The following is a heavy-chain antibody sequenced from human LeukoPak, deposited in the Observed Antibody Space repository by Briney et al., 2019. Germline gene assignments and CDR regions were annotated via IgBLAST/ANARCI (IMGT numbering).Heavy chain of an antibody. CDR2: ISSSSSYI. CDR3: ARDYYYDSSGYLPTGFDY. J-gene: IGHJ4*02. Sequence: PGGSLRLSCAASGFTFSSYSMNWVRQAPGKGLEWVSSISSSSSYIYYADSVKGRFTISRDNAKNSLYLQMNSLRAEDTAVYYCARDYYYDSSGYLPTGFDYWGQGTLVTVSS. CDR1: GFTFSSYS. V-gene: IGHV3-21*01. D-gene: IGHD3-22*01.